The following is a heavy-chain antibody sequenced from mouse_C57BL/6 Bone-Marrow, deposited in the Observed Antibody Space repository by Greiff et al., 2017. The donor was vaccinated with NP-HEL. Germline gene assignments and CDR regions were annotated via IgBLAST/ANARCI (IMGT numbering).Heavy chain of an antibody. CDR2: IDPANGNT. CDR3: AGHYYGSSPYFDY. J-gene: IGHJ2*01. D-gene: IGHD1-1*01. V-gene: IGHV14-3*01. CDR1: GFNIKNTY. Sequence: EVQGVESVAELVRPGASVKLSCTASGFNIKNTYMHWVKQRPEQGLEWIGRIDPANGNTKYAPKFQGKATITADTSSNTAYLQLSSLTSEDTAIYYCAGHYYGSSPYFDYWGQGTTLTVSS.